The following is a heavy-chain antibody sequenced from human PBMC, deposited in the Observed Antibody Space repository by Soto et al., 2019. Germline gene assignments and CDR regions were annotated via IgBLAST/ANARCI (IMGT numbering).Heavy chain of an antibody. CDR2: IDYNGVT. Sequence: ETLSLTCSVSGASISSRDYYWGWIRQTPGKGLEWIGNIDYNGVTYYNPSLKSRVTVSKDTSKNQFSLKVASVTAADTAIYYCGRVMIGTSRHTDSDYWGHGTQVTVSS. CDR1: GASISSRDYY. V-gene: IGHV4-39*01. D-gene: IGHD2-2*01. J-gene: IGHJ4*01. CDR3: GRVMIGTSRHTDSDY.